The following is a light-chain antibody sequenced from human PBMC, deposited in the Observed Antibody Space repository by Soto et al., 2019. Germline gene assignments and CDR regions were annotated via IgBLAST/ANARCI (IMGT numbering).Light chain of an antibody. Sequence: DIQMPQSPSTLCASVGDRVTITCRASQSISSWLAWYQQKPGKAPKLLIYDASSLESGVPSRFTGSGSGTEFTLTISSLQPDDFATYYCQQYNSYSTFGQGTKVDIK. CDR1: QSISSW. CDR2: DAS. V-gene: IGKV1-5*01. J-gene: IGKJ1*01. CDR3: QQYNSYST.